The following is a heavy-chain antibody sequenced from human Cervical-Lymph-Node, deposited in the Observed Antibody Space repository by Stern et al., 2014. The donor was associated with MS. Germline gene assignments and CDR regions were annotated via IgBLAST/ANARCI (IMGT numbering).Heavy chain of an antibody. D-gene: IGHD4-11*01. CDR3: ARGVTAVTNYVPNWCFDL. Sequence: QLQLQESGPGLVKPSETLSLTCTVSGGSITNRDYWGWIRQSPGKGLEWIGSVYYSGITYYRPSLKSRANISIDTSRHQFFLNLDSVPATDTAVYFCARGVTAVTNYVPNWCFDLWGRGTLVTVSS. J-gene: IGHJ2*01. CDR2: VYYSGIT. V-gene: IGHV4-39*02. CDR1: GGSITNRDY.